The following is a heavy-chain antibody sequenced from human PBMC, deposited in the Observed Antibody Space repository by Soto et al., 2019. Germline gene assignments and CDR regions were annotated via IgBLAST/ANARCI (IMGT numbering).Heavy chain of an antibody. CDR1: GGTLNNYA. Sequence: SVKVSCKASGGTLNNYAINWVRQTPGQGLEWMGGILPVSAPPDYAQKFQGRVSITADHSTSTVYMELSRLKSDDTAVYFCATDSNYDVSNSFWGQGTLVTVSS. CDR3: ATDSNYDVSNSF. CDR2: ILPVSAPP. V-gene: IGHV1-69*13. J-gene: IGHJ4*02. D-gene: IGHD3-3*01.